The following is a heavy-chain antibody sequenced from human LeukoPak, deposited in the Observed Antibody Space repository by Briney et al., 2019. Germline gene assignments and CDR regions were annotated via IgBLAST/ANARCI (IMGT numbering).Heavy chain of an antibody. V-gene: IGHV4-39*07. CDR2: IYYSGTT. Sequence: SETLSLTCTVSGGLISISTYYWGWIRQPPGKGLEWIGSIYYSGTTHYNPSLKSRVTIAVATSKNQFSLKLISVTAADTAVYYWANGTLYCGWSYYHSSWGQGTLVTVSS. CDR1: GGLISISTYY. D-gene: IGHD6-19*01. J-gene: IGHJ4*02. CDR3: ANGTLYCGWSYYHSS.